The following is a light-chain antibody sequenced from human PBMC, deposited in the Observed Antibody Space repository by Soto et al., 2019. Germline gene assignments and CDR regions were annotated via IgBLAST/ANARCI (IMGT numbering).Light chain of an antibody. CDR3: QRYGSSPPFT. J-gene: IGKJ2*01. CDR1: QRVSSSY. CDR2: GAS. V-gene: IGKV3-20*01. Sequence: EIVLTQSPGTLSLSPGERATLSCRASQRVSSSYLAWYQQKPGQAPRLLIYGASSRATGIPDRFSGSGSGTDFTLTISRLEPXDFAVYFCQRYGSSPPFTFGQGTKVDIK.